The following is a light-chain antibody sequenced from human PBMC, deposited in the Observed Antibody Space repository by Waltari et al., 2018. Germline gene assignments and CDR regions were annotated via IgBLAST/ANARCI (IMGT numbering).Light chain of an antibody. V-gene: IGKV1-39*01. CDR3: QQSYSTTT. J-gene: IGKJ4*01. Sequence: DIQMTQSPSSLSASVGDRVTITCRASQNIRNNLNWYHQKPGKAPKLLIYAASTLQSGVPSRFSGSGSGTDFTLTISSLQPEDSATYYCQQSYSTTTFGG. CDR2: AAS. CDR1: QNIRNN.